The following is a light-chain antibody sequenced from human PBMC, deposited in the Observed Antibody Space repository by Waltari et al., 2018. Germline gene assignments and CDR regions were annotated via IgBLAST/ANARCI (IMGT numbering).Light chain of an antibody. J-gene: IGKJ4*01. CDR3: QQTDSFPLT. CDR2: AAS. V-gene: IGKV1-12*01. Sequence: DIQMTQSPSSVSASIGDRVTISCRASQDVSTWVAWYQQKLGKAPNLLISAASSLQSGVPSRFSGSGSGTDFTLTISGLQPEDFTIYFCQQTDSFPLTFGGGTKVELK. CDR1: QDVSTW.